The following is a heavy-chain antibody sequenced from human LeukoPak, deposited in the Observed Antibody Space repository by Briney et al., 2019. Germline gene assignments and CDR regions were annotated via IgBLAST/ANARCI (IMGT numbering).Heavy chain of an antibody. D-gene: IGHD2-21*02. J-gene: IGHJ3*02. CDR3: ARGQEVVVTAHDAFDI. CDR1: GFTFSSYS. V-gene: IGHV3-21*01. Sequence: PGGSLRLSCAASGFTFSSYSMNWVRQAPGKGLEWVSSISSSSSYIYYADSVKGRFTISGDNAKNSLYLQMNSLRAEDTAVYYCARGQEVVVTAHDAFDIWGQGTMVTVSS. CDR2: ISSSSSYI.